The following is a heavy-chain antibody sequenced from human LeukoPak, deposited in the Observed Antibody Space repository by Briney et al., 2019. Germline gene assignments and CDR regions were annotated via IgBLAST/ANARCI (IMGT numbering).Heavy chain of an antibody. CDR1: GFTFSSYN. CDR3: ARDPGHYYFDY. D-gene: IGHD1-14*01. CDR2: IYSGGST. J-gene: IGHJ4*02. Sequence: GGSLRLSCAASGFTFSSYNMNWVRQAPGKGLEWVSLIYSGGSTYYADSVKGRFTISRDNSKNTLYLQMNSLRAEDTAVYYCARDPGHYYFDYWGQGTLVTVSS. V-gene: IGHV3-66*01.